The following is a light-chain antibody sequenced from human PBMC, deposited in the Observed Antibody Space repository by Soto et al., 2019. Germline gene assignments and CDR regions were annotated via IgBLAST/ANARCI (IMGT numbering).Light chain of an antibody. CDR3: GADHGSGSNFVVV. V-gene: IGLV9-49*02. J-gene: IGLJ2*01. CDR1: SAYSNYK. CDR2: VGPGGIVG. Sequence: QLVLTQPPFASASLGASVTLTCTLSSAYSNYKVDWYQQRPGKGPRFVMRVGPGGIVGSKGEGIPDRFSVLDSGPNRYLTIKNIQEEDESDYHCGADHGSGSNFVVVFGGGTKLTVL.